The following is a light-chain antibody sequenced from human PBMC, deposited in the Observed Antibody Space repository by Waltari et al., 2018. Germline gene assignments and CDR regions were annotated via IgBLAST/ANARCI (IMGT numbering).Light chain of an antibody. Sequence: DIQMTQSPSSLSASVGDRVTINCRASQSISSYLNWYQQKPGKAPKLLIYAASSLQSGVPSRFSGSGSGTDFTLTISSLQPEDFATYYCQQSYSTRWTFGQGTKVEIK. J-gene: IGKJ1*01. CDR2: AAS. CDR3: QQSYSTRWT. CDR1: QSISSY. V-gene: IGKV1-39*01.